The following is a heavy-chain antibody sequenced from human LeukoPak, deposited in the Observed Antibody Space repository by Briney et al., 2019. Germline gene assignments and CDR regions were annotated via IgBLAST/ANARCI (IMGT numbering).Heavy chain of an antibody. CDR3: TTDNGLWFGELPTFDY. CDR1: GFTFSNAW. V-gene: IGHV3-15*01. D-gene: IGHD3-10*01. Sequence: GGSLRLSCAASGFTFSNAWMSWVRQAPGKGLGWVGRIKSKTDGGTTDYAAPVKGRFTISRDDSKNTLYLQMNSLKTEDTAVYYCTTDNGLWFGELPTFDYWGQGTLVTVSS. J-gene: IGHJ4*02. CDR2: IKSKTDGGTT.